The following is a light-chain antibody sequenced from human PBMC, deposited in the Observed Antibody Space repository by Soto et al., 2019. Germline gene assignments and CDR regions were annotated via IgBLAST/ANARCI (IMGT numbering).Light chain of an antibody. CDR3: QQSYSTPIT. V-gene: IGKV1-39*01. Sequence: EIPMTPSPSPVSLSVSHRATIIFXASQGISNYLAWYQQKPGKAPKLLIYAASTLQSGVPSRFSGSGSGTDFTLTISSLQPEDFATYYCQQSYSTPITFGQGTRLEIK. CDR1: QGISNY. CDR2: AAS. J-gene: IGKJ5*01.